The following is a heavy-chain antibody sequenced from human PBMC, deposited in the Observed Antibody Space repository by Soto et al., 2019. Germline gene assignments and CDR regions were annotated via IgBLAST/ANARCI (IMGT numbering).Heavy chain of an antibody. CDR3: ARDWGIAAVAAGYYYYGMDV. D-gene: IGHD6-13*01. V-gene: IGHV4-4*02. J-gene: IGHJ6*02. CDR1: GGSISSSNW. CDR2: IYHSGST. Sequence: SETLSLTCAVSGGSISSSNWWSWVRQPPGKGLEWIGEIYHSGSTNYNPSLKSRVTISVDKSKNQFSLKLSSVTAADTAVYYCARDWGIAAVAAGYYYYGMDVCGQGTTVTVSS.